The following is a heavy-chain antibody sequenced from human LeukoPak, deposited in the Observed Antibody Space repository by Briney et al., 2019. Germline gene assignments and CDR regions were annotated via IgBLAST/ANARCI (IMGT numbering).Heavy chain of an antibody. CDR3: AREAVPCDY. J-gene: IGHJ4*02. CDR2: ISSSGSTI. D-gene: IGHD6-19*01. V-gene: IGHV3-48*03. Sequence: SGGSLRLSCAASGFTFSSFEMNWVRQAPGKGLEWVSYISSSGSTIYYADSVKGRFTISRDNAKNSLYRQMNSLRAEDTAVYYCAREAVPCDYWGQGTLVTVSS. CDR1: GFTFSSFE.